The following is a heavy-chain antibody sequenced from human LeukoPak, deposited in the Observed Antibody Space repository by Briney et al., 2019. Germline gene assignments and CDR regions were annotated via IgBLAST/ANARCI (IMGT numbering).Heavy chain of an antibody. CDR2: IYHSGST. D-gene: IGHD1-1*01. V-gene: IGHV4-30-2*01. CDR3: ARATLARDAFDI. J-gene: IGHJ3*02. Sequence: SQTLSLTCTVSGGSISSGGYYWSWIRQPPGKGLEWIGYIYHSGSTYYNPSLKSRVTISVDTSKNQFSLKLSSVTAADTAVYYCARATLARDAFDIWGQGTMVTVSS. CDR1: GGSISSGGYY.